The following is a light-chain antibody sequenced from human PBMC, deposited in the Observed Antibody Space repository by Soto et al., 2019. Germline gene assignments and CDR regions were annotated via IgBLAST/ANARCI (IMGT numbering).Light chain of an antibody. Sequence: IQMPQSPSSLSASVGDRVTITCRASQSISSYLNWYQQKPGKAPKLLIYAASSLQSGVPSRFSGSGSGTDFTLTISSLQPEDFATYYCQQSYSTPLTFGGGTRLEI. V-gene: IGKV1-39*01. CDR2: AAS. CDR3: QQSYSTPLT. CDR1: QSISSY. J-gene: IGKJ5*01.